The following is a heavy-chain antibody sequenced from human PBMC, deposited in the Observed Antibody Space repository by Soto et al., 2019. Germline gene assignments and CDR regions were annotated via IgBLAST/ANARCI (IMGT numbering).Heavy chain of an antibody. J-gene: IGHJ4*02. V-gene: IGHV4-34*01. D-gene: IGHD3-10*01. CDR3: ARSKSRANIWFGELSEYFDY. Sequence: QVQLQQWGAGLLKPSETLSLTCAVYGGSFSGYYWSWIRQPPGKGLEWIGEINHSGSTNYNPSLKRRVPISVDTSKTQFSLKLSSVTAADTAVYYCARSKSRANIWFGELSEYFDYWGQGTLVTVSS. CDR1: GGSFSGYY. CDR2: INHSGST.